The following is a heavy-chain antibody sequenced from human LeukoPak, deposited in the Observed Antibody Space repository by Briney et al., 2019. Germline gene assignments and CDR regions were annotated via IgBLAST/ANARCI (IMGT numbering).Heavy chain of an antibody. CDR3: ARDRVLRYFDWLSHDAFDI. CDR2: ISAYNGNT. D-gene: IGHD3-9*01. CDR1: GYAFTSYG. J-gene: IGHJ3*02. V-gene: IGHV1-18*01. Sequence: ASVKVSCKASGYAFTSYGISWVRQAPGQGLEWMGWISAYNGNTNYAQKLQGRVTMTTDTSTSTAYMEPRSLRSDDTAVYYCARDRVLRYFDWLSHDAFDIWGQGTMVTVSS.